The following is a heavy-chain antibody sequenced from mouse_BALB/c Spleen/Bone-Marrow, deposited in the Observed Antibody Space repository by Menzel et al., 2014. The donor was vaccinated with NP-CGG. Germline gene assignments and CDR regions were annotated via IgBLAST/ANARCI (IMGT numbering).Heavy chain of an antibody. V-gene: IGHV5-12-1*01. J-gene: IGHJ2*01. CDR2: IRSGGGST. Sequence: EVMLVESGGGLVKPGVSLKLSCAASGFAFSRSDMSWVRQTPEKSLAWVAYIRSGGGSTYYPDTVKGRFTISRDNAKNDLYMQISSLKDEDAAMYFCAREVLRDYLDYGGQGTTLTVSS. D-gene: IGHD1-1*01. CDR1: GFAFSRSD. CDR3: AREVLRDYLDY.